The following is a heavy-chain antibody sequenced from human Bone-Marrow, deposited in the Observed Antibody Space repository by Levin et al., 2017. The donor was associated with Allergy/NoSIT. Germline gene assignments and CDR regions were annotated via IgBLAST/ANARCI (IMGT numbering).Heavy chain of an antibody. CDR1: GFNFSSYW. D-gene: IGHD4-17*01. CDR2: INRDGSST. Sequence: ASVKVSCSASGFNFSSYWMHWVRQAPGKGLVWVSRINRDGSSTSYADSVKGRFTISRDNAKNTLYLQMNSLRAEDTSVYYCARDRVTTNWYFDLWGRGTLVTVSS. CDR3: ARDRVTTNWYFDL. V-gene: IGHV3-74*01. J-gene: IGHJ2*01.